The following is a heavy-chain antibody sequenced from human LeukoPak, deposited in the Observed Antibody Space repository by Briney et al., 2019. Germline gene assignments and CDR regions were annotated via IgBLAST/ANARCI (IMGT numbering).Heavy chain of an antibody. J-gene: IGHJ4*02. Sequence: GASVKVSCKASGYTFTSYGTSWVRQAPGQGLEWMGWISAYNGNTNYAQKLQGRVTMTEDTSTDTAYMELSSLRSEDTAVYYCATLIYPGIAAAGSGYFDYWGQGTLVTVSS. V-gene: IGHV1-18*01. CDR3: ATLIYPGIAAAGSGYFDY. CDR2: ISAYNGNT. CDR1: GYTFTSYG. D-gene: IGHD6-13*01.